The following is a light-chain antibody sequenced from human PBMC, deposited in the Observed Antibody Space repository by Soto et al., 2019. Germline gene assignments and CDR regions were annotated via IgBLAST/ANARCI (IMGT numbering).Light chain of an antibody. Sequence: DIQMTQSPSSLSASIGDRVTITCRASQGISDYLAWYQQRPGKVPKLLIYAASTLQSGVPSRFSARGSGTDFTLTISSLQPEDVATYYCQKYNSAHHTFGPGTKVDI. V-gene: IGKV1-27*01. CDR3: QKYNSAHHT. CDR2: AAS. J-gene: IGKJ3*01. CDR1: QGISDY.